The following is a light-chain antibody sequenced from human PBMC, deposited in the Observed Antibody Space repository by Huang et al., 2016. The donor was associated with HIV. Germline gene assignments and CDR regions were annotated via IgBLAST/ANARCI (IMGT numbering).Light chain of an antibody. J-gene: IGKJ1*01. CDR3: QQYSGSST. CDR1: QTINSW. V-gene: IGKV1-5*03. CDR2: KAS. Sequence: DIQMAQSPSTLSASVGDRVTITCRARQTINSWLAWYHQKPGKAPKLLIYKASTLETGVPSRFSGSGSGTAFTLTLSSLQPDDFATYYCQQYSGSSTFGQGTKVEMK.